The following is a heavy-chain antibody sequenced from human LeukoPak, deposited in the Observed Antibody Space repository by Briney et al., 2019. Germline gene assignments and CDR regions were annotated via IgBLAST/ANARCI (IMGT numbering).Heavy chain of an antibody. CDR1: GFTFTTYW. D-gene: IGHD3-22*01. Sequence: GESLRLSCAASGFTFTTYWLGWVRQPPGKGLEWVANIRRDGSETHYVDSVMGRFTISRDNAKNSLYLQMNSLRAEDTAVYYCARDDTHYGSSGSFYDAFDIWGQGTMVTVSS. CDR2: IRRDGSET. J-gene: IGHJ3*02. V-gene: IGHV3-7*01. CDR3: ARDDTHYGSSGSFYDAFDI.